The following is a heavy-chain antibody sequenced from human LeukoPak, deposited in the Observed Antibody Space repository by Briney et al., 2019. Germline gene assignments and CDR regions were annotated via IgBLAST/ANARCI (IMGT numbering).Heavy chain of an antibody. J-gene: IGHJ3*02. CDR1: EFTFSTYV. V-gene: IGHV3-23*01. D-gene: IGHD3-10*01. CDR2: ISGSGTTT. CDR3: ATTYYGSGSYFAFDI. Sequence: GGSLRLSCVASEFTFSTYVMSWVRQAPGKGLEWVSGISGSGTTTYYADSVKGRFTISRGNSKNTLSLQMNSLRAEDTAVYHCATTYYGSGSYFAFDIWGQGTMVTVSS.